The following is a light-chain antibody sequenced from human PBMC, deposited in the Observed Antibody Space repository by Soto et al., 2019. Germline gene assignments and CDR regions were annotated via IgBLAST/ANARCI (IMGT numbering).Light chain of an antibody. V-gene: IGKV1-39*01. CDR1: QSISDY. J-gene: IGKJ1*01. CDR3: QQSSTTPPT. CDR2: AAS. Sequence: DIQMTQSPSSLSASVGDRVTITCRSSQSISDYLNWYQQKPGKAPNLLIKAASSLQSGVPSRFSGSGSGTDFTLTISSLQPEDFATYYCQQSSTTPPTFGQGTKVDIK.